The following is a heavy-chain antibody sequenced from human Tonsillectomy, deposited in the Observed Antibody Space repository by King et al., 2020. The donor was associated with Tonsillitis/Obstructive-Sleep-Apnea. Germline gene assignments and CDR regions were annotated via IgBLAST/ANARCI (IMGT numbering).Heavy chain of an antibody. J-gene: IGHJ4*02. Sequence: QLVQSGGGLVQPGRSLRLSCTASGFTFGDYAMSWVRQAPGKGLEWVGFIRSKAYGGTTEYAASVKGRFTISRDDSRSIVYLQMNSLKTEDTAVYYCTTVRCSSGSCYLKGMNYFDYWGQGTLVTVSS. D-gene: IGHD2-2*01. V-gene: IGHV3-49*04. CDR2: IRSKAYGGTT. CDR3: TTVRCSSGSCYLKGMNYFDY. CDR1: GFTFGDYA.